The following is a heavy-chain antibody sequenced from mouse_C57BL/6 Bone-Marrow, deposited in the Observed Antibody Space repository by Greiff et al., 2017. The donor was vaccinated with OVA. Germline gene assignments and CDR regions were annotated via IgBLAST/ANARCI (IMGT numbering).Heavy chain of an antibody. CDR3: ARQGNYYGSTYYFDY. CDR1: GYTFTNYW. CDR2: IYPGGGYT. D-gene: IGHD1-1*01. V-gene: IGHV1-63*01. Sequence: LVESGAELVRPGTSVKMSCKASGYTFTNYWIGWAKQRPGHGLEWIGDIYPGGGYTNYNEKFKGKATLTADKSSSTAYMQFSSLTSEDSAIYYCARQGNYYGSTYYFDYWGQGTTLTVSS. J-gene: IGHJ2*01.